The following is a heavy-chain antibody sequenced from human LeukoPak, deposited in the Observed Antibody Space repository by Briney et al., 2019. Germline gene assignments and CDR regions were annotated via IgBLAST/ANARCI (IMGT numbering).Heavy chain of an antibody. D-gene: IGHD3-22*01. J-gene: IGHJ4*02. Sequence: SETLSLTCTVSGGSISSSSYYWGWIRQPPGKGLEWNGSIYYSGSTYYNPSLKSRVTISVDTSKNQFSLKLSSVTASDTAVYYCARSYYYDSSGYPYWGQGTLVTVSS. CDR1: GGSISSSSYY. CDR2: IYYSGST. CDR3: ARSYYYDSSGYPY. V-gene: IGHV4-39*01.